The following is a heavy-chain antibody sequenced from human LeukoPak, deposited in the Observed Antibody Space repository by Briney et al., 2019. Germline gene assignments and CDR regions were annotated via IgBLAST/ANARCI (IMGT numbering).Heavy chain of an antibody. Sequence: GGSLRLSCIGSTFTFSDYGMHWVRQAPGKGLEWVAFIRYDGTKTYYADSAKGRFTISRDNSKNALYLEMNSLRAEDTAVYYFAKEGYYGSGSFPDYWGQGTLVTVSS. V-gene: IGHV3-30*02. CDR3: AKEGYYGSGSFPDY. CDR1: TFTFSDYG. J-gene: IGHJ4*02. CDR2: IRYDGTKT. D-gene: IGHD3-10*01.